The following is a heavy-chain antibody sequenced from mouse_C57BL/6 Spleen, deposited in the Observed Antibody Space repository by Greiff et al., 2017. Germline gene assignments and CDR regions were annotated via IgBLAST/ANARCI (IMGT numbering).Heavy chain of an antibody. CDR2: INPNNGGT. CDR3: ARFQGDDFDY. J-gene: IGHJ2*01. V-gene: IGHV1-18*01. Sequence: EVKLQESGPELVKPGASVKIPCKASGYTFTDYNMEWVKQSHGKSLEWIGDINPNNGGTIYNQKFKGKATLTVDKSSSTAYMELRSLTSEATEVYSSARFQGDDFDYWGQGTTLTVSS. CDR1: GYTFTDYN. D-gene: IGHD3-2*02.